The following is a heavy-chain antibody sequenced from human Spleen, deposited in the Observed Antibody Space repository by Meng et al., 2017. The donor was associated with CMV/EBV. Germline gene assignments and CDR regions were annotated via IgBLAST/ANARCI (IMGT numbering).Heavy chain of an antibody. V-gene: IGHV4-61*01. Sequence: TCTVSGCSISSRRYYRSWIRQPPGKGLEWIGYIYYSGSTTYNPSLKSRVTISVDTSKNQFSLRLSSVTAADTAVYYCARDPSSWYFDYWGQGTLVTVSS. CDR1: GCSISSRRYY. CDR2: IYYSGST. D-gene: IGHD6-6*01. CDR3: ARDPSSWYFDY. J-gene: IGHJ4*02.